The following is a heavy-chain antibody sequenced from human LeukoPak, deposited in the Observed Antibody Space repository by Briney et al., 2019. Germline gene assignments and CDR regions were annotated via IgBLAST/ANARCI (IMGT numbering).Heavy chain of an antibody. V-gene: IGHV4-39*07. CDR1: GGSISSSSYY. CDR3: ARDFILTGYYFDY. CDR2: IYYSGST. D-gene: IGHD3-9*01. J-gene: IGHJ4*02. Sequence: PSETLSLTCTVSGGSISSSSYYWGWLRQHPGKGLEWIGSIYYSGSTYYNPSLKSRVTISVDTSKNQFSLKLSSVTAADTAVYYCARDFILTGYYFDYWGQGTLVTVSS.